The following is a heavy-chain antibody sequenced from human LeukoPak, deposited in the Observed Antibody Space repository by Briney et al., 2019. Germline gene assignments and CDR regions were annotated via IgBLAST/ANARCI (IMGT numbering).Heavy chain of an antibody. CDR3: ARGYSSSWYLSGAFDI. Sequence: GAAGKVSCKASNYTFTDYGISWVRQAPGQGLEWMGWISAYNGNTNYAQKLQGRVTMTTDTSTSTAYMELRSLRSDDTAVYYCARGYSSSWYLSGAFDIWGQGTMVTVSS. CDR2: ISAYNGNT. D-gene: IGHD6-13*01. CDR1: NYTFTDYG. V-gene: IGHV1-18*01. J-gene: IGHJ3*02.